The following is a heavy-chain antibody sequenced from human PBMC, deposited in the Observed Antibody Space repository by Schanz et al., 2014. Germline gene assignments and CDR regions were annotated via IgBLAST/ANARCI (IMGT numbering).Heavy chain of an antibody. CDR3: ARDKGGYYPFDY. CDR1: GFTFGTFW. J-gene: IGHJ4*02. Sequence: EVQLVESGGGLLQPGGSLRLSCAASGFTFGTFWMSWVRQAPGKGLEWVANINQDGSDKSYVDSVKGRFTISRDNAKTSLYLQINSLSAEATAVYYCARDKGGYYPFDYWGQGSLVTVSS. V-gene: IGHV3-7*01. D-gene: IGHD3-22*01. CDR2: INQDGSDK.